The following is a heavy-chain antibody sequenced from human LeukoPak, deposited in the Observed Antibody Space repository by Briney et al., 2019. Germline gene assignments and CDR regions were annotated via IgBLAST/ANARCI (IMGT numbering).Heavy chain of an antibody. V-gene: IGHV4-59*01. D-gene: IGHD4/OR15-4a*01. CDR2: IYYSGST. CDR3: ARGFAYGPNYYFVY. CDR1: GGSISNYY. J-gene: IGHJ4*02. Sequence: SETLSLTCSFSGGSISNYYWSWVRQPPGKGLEWIGYIYYSGSTDYNPSLKSRVTISIDTSKNHFSLRLSSVTAADTASYYCARGFAYGPNYYFVYWGQGTLVTVSS.